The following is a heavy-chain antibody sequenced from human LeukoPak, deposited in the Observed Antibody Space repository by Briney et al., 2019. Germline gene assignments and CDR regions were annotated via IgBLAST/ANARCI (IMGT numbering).Heavy chain of an antibody. CDR2: ISGSGGST. D-gene: IGHD3-22*01. CDR3: ANTYYYDSSGYYYS. V-gene: IGHV3-23*01. CDR1: GFTFSSYG. Sequence: GGTVRLSCAASGFTFSSYGMSWVRQAPGKGLEWVSAISGSGGSTYYADSVKGRFTISRDNSKNTLYLQMNSLRAEDTAVYYCANTYYYDSSGYYYSWGQGTLVTVSS. J-gene: IGHJ5*02.